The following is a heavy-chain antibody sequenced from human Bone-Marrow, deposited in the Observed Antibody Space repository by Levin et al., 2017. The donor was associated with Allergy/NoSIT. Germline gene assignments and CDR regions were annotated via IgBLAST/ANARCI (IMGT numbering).Heavy chain of an antibody. V-gene: IGHV4-59*01. CDR3: ARAEDRSSSRSAHFDY. D-gene: IGHD6-6*01. CDR2: IYYSGST. CDR1: GGSISSYY. J-gene: IGHJ4*02. Sequence: ASETLSLTCTVSGGSISSYYWSWIRQPPGKGLEWIGYIYYSGSTNYNPSLKSRVTISVDTSKNQFSLRLNSVTAADTAVYYCARAEDRSSSRSAHFDYWGQGTLVTVSS.